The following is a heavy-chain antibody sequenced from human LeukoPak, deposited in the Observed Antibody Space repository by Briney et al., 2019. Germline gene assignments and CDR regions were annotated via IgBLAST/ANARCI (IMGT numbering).Heavy chain of an antibody. Sequence: PGGSLRLSCAASGFTFSSYDMHWVRQAPGKGLEWVSAISGSRGSTYYADSVKGRFTISRDNSKNTLYLQMNSLRAEDTAVYYCAKDRVGSGSYSHYYYYYGMDVWGQGTTVTVSS. CDR3: AKDRVGSGSYSHYYYYYGMDV. D-gene: IGHD3-10*01. CDR2: ISGSRGST. V-gene: IGHV3-23*01. CDR1: GFTFSSYD. J-gene: IGHJ6*02.